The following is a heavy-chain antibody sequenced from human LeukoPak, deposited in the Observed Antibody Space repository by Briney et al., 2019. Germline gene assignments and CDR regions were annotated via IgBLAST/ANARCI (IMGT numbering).Heavy chain of an antibody. CDR3: AREGPNFYGYFDWLHGMDV. V-gene: IGHV3-48*01. Sequence: PGGSLRLSCAASGFTFISYSMNCVRQAPGKGLEWVSYISSSSSTIYYADSVKGRFTISRDNAKNSLYLQMNSLRAEDTAVYYCAREGPNFYGYFDWLHGMDVWGQGTTVTVSS. D-gene: IGHD3-9*01. J-gene: IGHJ6*02. CDR1: GFTFISYS. CDR2: ISSSSSTI.